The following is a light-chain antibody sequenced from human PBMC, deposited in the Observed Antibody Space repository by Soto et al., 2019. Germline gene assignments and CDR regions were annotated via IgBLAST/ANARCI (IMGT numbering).Light chain of an antibody. V-gene: IGKV3-11*01. Sequence: EIVFTQYPGTLSLSPGERDTLSCMAIQIVRSNSLAWFQQKPGQAPRLLIYGAFNRATGIPARFSGSGSGTDFTLTISSLEPEDSAVYYCQQRNVWPPVTVGQVTRLEIK. CDR3: QQRNVWPPVT. CDR2: GAF. J-gene: IGKJ5*01. CDR1: QIVRSN.